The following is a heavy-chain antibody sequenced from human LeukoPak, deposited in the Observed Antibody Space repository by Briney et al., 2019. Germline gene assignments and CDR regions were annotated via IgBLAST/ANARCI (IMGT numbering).Heavy chain of an antibody. J-gene: IGHJ4*02. CDR1: GFAFSTYS. V-gene: IGHV3-48*04. D-gene: IGHD2-21*01. Sequence: GGSLRLSCAASGFAFSTYSMNWVRQPQGRGPGWLSYISIGSDAKYYADSVKGRFTISRDNAKNSLYLQLNSLRAEDTAMYYCARDRIGGEYYFDDWGQGTLVTVSS. CDR3: ARDRIGGEYYFDD. CDR2: ISIGSDAK.